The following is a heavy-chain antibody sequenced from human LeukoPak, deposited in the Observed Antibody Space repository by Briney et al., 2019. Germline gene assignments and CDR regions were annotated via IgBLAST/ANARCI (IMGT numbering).Heavy chain of an antibody. D-gene: IGHD6-19*01. V-gene: IGHV3-23*01. CDR1: QFMFSTYA. CDR3: AKRGPVTGTKYFDY. J-gene: IGHJ4*02. Sequence: EGSLRLSCAASQFMFSTYAMYWVRQAPGKGLEWVSGISDNGGTAYYADSVKGRFTISRDNSKNMLYLHMNSLRAEDTAVYYCAKRGPVTGTKYFDYWGQGTLVTVSS. CDR2: ISDNGGTA.